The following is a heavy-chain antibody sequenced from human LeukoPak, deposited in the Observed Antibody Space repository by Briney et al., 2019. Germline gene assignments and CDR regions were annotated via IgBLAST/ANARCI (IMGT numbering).Heavy chain of an antibody. V-gene: IGHV3-23*01. CDR2: ISGTSGTI. J-gene: IGHJ4*02. D-gene: IGHD2-21*02. CDR1: GFTFSNYA. Sequence: GGSLRLSCAASGFTFSNYATSWVRQAPGKGLEWVSGISGTSGTINYAAPVKGRFTISRDNSKNTLYLQMNSLRVDDMAVYYCAKRLGDPRAFDYWGQGTLVAVSS. CDR3: AKRLGDPRAFDY.